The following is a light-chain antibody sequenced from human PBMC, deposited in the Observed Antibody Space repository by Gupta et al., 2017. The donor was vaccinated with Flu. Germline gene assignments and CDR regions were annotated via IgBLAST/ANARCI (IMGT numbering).Light chain of an antibody. Sequence: DIVMTQSPLSLPVTPGEPASISCRSSQSLLHSNGYNYLDWYLQKPGQSPQLLIYLGSNRASGVPDRFSGSGSGTDFTLKISRVEAEDVGVYYCMQALQTLGTFGQRTKVEIK. CDR2: LGS. J-gene: IGKJ1*01. V-gene: IGKV2-28*01. CDR3: MQALQTLGT. CDR1: QSLLHSNGYNY.